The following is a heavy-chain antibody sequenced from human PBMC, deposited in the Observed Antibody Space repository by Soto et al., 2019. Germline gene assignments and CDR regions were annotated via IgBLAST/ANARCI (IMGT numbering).Heavy chain of an antibody. CDR1: GGSISSYY. D-gene: IGHD6-6*01. J-gene: IGHJ5*02. Sequence: PSETLSLTCTVSGGSISSYYWSWIRQPAGKGLEWIGRIYTSGSTNYNPSLKSRVTMSVDTSKNQFSLKLSSVTAADTAVYYCAKSGPMYSSSSNWFAPWGQGNLVTVYS. V-gene: IGHV4-4*07. CDR3: AKSGPMYSSSSNWFAP. CDR2: IYTSGST.